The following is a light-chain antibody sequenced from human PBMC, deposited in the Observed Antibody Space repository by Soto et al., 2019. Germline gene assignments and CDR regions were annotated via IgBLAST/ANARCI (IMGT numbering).Light chain of an antibody. CDR1: ESIARH. J-gene: IGKJ5*01. CDR3: QQSYSALSIT. CDR2: AAS. V-gene: IGKV1-39*01. Sequence: DIQMTQSPSSLSASVGDRVTITCRASESIARHLNWYQQKPGKAPKLLIYAASSLQNGVPSRFRGGGSGTDFPLTISTLQPEDFATYYCQQSYSALSITFGQGTRLEIK.